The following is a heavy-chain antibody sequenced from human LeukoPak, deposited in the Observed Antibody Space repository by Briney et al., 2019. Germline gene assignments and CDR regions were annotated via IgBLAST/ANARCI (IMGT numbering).Heavy chain of an antibody. Sequence: SEALSLTCTVSGGSISSGSYYWSWIRQPAGKGLEWIGRIYTSGSTNYNPSPKSRVTISVDTSKNQFSLKLSSVTAADTAVYYCARGYCSGGSCPGLDYYYYMDVWGKGTTVTVSS. CDR3: ARGYCSGGSCPGLDYYYYMDV. J-gene: IGHJ6*03. CDR1: GGSISSGSYY. D-gene: IGHD2-15*01. V-gene: IGHV4-61*02. CDR2: IYTSGST.